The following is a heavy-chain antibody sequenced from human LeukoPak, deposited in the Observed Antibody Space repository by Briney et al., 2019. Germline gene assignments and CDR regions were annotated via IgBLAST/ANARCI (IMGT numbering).Heavy chain of an antibody. J-gene: IGHJ4*02. CDR2: INHSGST. CDR3: AREATADILTGYYTSPHFDY. V-gene: IGHV4-34*01. Sequence: PSETLSLTCAVYGGSFSGYHWSWIRQPPGKGLEWIGEINHSGSTNYNPSLKSRVTISVDTSKNQFSLKLSSVTAADTAVYYCAREATADILTGYYTSPHFDYWGQGTLVTVSS. D-gene: IGHD3-9*01. CDR1: GGSFSGYH.